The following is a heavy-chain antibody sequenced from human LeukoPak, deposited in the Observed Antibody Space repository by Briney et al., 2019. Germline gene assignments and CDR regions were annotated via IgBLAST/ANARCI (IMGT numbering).Heavy chain of an antibody. D-gene: IGHD6-13*01. CDR1: GYTFTSYD. CDR3: ARVRAAGRRNWFDP. CDR2: ISAYNGNT. Sequence: ASVKVSCTASGYTFTSYDINWVRQATGQGLECMGWISAYNGNTNYAQKLQGRVTMTTDTSTSTAYMELRSLRSDDTAVYYCARVRAAGRRNWFDPWGQGTLVTVSS. J-gene: IGHJ5*02. V-gene: IGHV1-18*01.